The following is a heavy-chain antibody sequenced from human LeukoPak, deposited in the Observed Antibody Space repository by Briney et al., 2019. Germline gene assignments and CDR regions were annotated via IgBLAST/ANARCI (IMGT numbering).Heavy chain of an antibody. CDR2: TSGSGDST. D-gene: IGHD5-12*01. Sequence: PGRSLRLSCEASGFPFSSYAMSWVRPAPGKGLEWVSVTSGSGDSTYYADSVEGRFTSSRDNSKDALYLQMNSLRAEDTAVYYCARVGYSGYDYDYWGQGTLVTVSS. J-gene: IGHJ4*02. CDR1: GFPFSSYA. V-gene: IGHV3-23*01. CDR3: ARVGYSGYDYDY.